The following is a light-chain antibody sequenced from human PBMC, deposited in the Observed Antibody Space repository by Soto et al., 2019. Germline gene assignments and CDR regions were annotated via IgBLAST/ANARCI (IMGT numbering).Light chain of an antibody. Sequence: EIVVTQSPDTLSLSPGERATLSCRASQSVSSNYLAWYQQKPGQAPRLLIYGASNRATGVPDRFSGSGSGTDFSLTIARLEPEDFVMYYCQQYGSSPRTFGQGTKVEIK. CDR2: GAS. V-gene: IGKV3-20*01. J-gene: IGKJ1*01. CDR3: QQYGSSPRT. CDR1: QSVSSNY.